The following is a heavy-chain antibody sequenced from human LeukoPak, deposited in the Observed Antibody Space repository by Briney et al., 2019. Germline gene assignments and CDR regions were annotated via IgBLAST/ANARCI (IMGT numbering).Heavy chain of an antibody. CDR3: AKPGGPGIAARGAFDI. V-gene: IGHV3-48*04. D-gene: IGHD6-25*01. J-gene: IGHJ3*02. CDR2: ISSSSSTI. CDR1: GFTFSSYS. Sequence: EGSLRLSCAASGFTFSSYSMNWVRQAPGKGLEWVSYISSSSSTIYYADSVKGRFTISRDNAKNSLYLQMNSLRVEDTAVYYCAKPGGPGIAARGAFDIWGQGTKVTVSS.